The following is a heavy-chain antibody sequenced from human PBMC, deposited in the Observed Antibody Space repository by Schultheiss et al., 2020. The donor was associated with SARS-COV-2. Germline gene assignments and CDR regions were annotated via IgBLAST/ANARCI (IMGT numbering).Heavy chain of an antibody. J-gene: IGHJ2*01. CDR3: ARGGVVVPAARSRLWYFDL. Sequence: SQTLSLTCAVYGGSFSGYYWSWIRQPPGKGLEWIGEINHSGSTNYNPSLKSRVTISVDTSKNQFSLKLSSVTAADTAVYYCARGGVVVPAARSRLWYFDLWGRGTLVTVSS. V-gene: IGHV4-34*01. CDR1: GGSFSGYY. D-gene: IGHD2-2*01. CDR2: INHSGST.